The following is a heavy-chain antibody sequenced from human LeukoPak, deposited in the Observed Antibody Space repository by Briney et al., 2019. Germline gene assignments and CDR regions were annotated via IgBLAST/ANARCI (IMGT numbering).Heavy chain of an antibody. J-gene: IGHJ4*02. D-gene: IGHD3-9*01. V-gene: IGHV3-7*01. Sequence: GGSLRLSCTASGATFTSYWMNWVRQAPGKGLEWVANIKPDGSDKYYVDSVKGRFTISRDNAKNSLYLQMNSLRAEDTAVYYCAREYDFLTGYSFGYWGQGTLVTVSS. CDR1: GATFTSYW. CDR3: AREYDFLTGYSFGY. CDR2: IKPDGSDK.